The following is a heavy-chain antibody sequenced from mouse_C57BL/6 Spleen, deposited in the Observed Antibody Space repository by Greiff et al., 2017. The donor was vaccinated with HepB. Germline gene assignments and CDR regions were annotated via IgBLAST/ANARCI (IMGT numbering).Heavy chain of an antibody. Sequence: VQLQQSGAELVRPGTSVKLSCKASGYTFTSYWMHWVKQRPGQGLEWIGVIDPSDSYTNYNQKFKGKATLTVDTSSSTAYMQLSSLTSEDSAVYYCAREYYGSSPYFDYWGQGTTLTVSS. V-gene: IGHV1-59*01. J-gene: IGHJ2*01. CDR3: AREYYGSSPYFDY. D-gene: IGHD1-1*01. CDR2: IDPSDSYT. CDR1: GYTFTSYW.